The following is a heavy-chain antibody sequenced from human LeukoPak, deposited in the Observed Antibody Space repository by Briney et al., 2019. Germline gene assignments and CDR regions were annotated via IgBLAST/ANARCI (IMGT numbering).Heavy chain of an antibody. V-gene: IGHV4-34*01. Sequence: PGGSLRLSCAASGFTFSSYAMSWIRQPPGKGLEWIGEINHSGSTNYNPSLKSRVTISVDTSKNQFSLKLGSVTAADTAVYYCARVGQDYGGNFDYWGQGTLVTVSS. CDR3: ARVGQDYGGNFDY. CDR2: INHSGST. CDR1: GFTFSSYA. J-gene: IGHJ4*02. D-gene: IGHD4-23*01.